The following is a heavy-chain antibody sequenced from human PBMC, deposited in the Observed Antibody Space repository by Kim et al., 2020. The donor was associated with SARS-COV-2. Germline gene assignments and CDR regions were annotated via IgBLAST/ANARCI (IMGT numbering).Heavy chain of an antibody. V-gene: IGHV3-7*03. CDR2: INLDGSAK. CDR3: ARDLSGSKDAFDI. CDR1: GFTFNNYW. Sequence: GGSLRLSCAASGFTFNNYWMSWVRQAPGEGLECVANINLDGSAKYYVGSVKGRFTVSRDNAENSLYLQMSGLRAEDTAVYYCARDLSGSKDAFDIWGQGTMVTVSS. D-gene: IGHD1-26*01. J-gene: IGHJ3*02.